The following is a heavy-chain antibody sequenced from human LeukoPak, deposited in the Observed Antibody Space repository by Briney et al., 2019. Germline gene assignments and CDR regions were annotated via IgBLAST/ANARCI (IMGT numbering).Heavy chain of an antibody. Sequence: SQTLSLTCAISGDSVSSNSAAWNWIRQSPSRGLEWLGSTYYRSKWYNDYAVSVKSRITINPDTYKNQFSLQLNSVTPEDTAVYYCAKGMATIPGYYYYYYMDVWGKGTTVTVSS. J-gene: IGHJ6*03. CDR1: GDSVSSNSAA. D-gene: IGHD5-24*01. CDR2: TYYRSKWYN. CDR3: AKGMATIPGYYYYYYMDV. V-gene: IGHV6-1*01.